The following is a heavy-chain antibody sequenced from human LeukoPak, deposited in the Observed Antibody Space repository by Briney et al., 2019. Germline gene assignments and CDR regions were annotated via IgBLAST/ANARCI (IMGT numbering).Heavy chain of an antibody. CDR1: GLTGSHNY. CDR3: IVFGDSNH. D-gene: IGHD4-17*01. CDR2: IHTSGDT. J-gene: IGHJ5*02. Sequence: GGSLRLSCAASGLTGSHNYVSWVRQAPGKGLEWVSAIHTSGDTCYAGSVKGRFTISRDTSKNTLYLQINSLRVEDTAVYYCIVFGDSNHWGQGTLVTVSS. V-gene: IGHV3-53*01.